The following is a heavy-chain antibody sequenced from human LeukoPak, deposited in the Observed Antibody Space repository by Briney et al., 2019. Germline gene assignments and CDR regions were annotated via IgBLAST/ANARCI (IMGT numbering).Heavy chain of an antibody. V-gene: IGHV4-39*07. CDR1: GGSISSTIYY. Sequence: SETLSLTCTVSGGSISSTIYYWGWIRQPPGKGLEWIGSVYFSGSSYYNPSLKSRVTISVDTSENHFYLKLNSVTAADTAVYYCARRAHYYDSSGYRDLVDYWGQGTLVTVSS. J-gene: IGHJ4*02. CDR2: VYFSGSS. CDR3: ARRAHYYDSSGYRDLVDY. D-gene: IGHD3-22*01.